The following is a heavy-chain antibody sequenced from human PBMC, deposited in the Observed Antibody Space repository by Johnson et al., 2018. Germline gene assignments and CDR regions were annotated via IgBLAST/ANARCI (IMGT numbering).Heavy chain of an antibody. CDR2: IWYDGSNK. V-gene: IGHV3-33*03. Sequence: QVQLVQSGGGVVQPGRSLRLSCAASGFTFSSYGMHWVRQAPGKGLEWVAVIWYDGSNKYYADSVKGRFTISRDNAKNTLYLQMDSLRVEDTAVYYCARANWYFDLWGRGTLVTVSS. CDR3: ARANWYFDL. J-gene: IGHJ2*01. CDR1: GFTFSSYG.